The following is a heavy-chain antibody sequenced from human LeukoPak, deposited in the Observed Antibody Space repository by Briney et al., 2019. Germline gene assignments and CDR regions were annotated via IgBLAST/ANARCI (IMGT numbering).Heavy chain of an antibody. CDR3: ASVDTAMVMYY. CDR2: IYHSGST. V-gene: IGHV4-30-2*01. D-gene: IGHD5-18*01. Sequence: PSETLSLTCAVSGGSISSGGYSWSWIRQPPGKGLEWIGYIYHSGSTYYNPSLKSRVTISVDRSKNQFSLKLSSVTAADTAVYYCASVDTAMVMYYWGQGTLVTVSS. CDR1: GGSISSGGYS. J-gene: IGHJ4*02.